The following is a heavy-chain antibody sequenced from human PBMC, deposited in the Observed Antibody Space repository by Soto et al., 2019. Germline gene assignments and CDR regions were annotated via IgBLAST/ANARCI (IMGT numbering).Heavy chain of an antibody. CDR2: VSGGGDGT. Sequence: EVQLLESGGGLVQPGGSLRLSCAASGFTFTNYAMSWVRQAPGKGLEWVSTVSGGGDGTYYADSVKGRFSTSRDNSRKTVYLQMNSLRAEEPAVYYCAKKGLGSLATYCNYGDCHYAFDLWGQGTIVTVSS. D-gene: IGHD2-21*02. CDR3: AKKGLGSLATYCNYGDCHYAFDL. CDR1: GFTFTNYA. J-gene: IGHJ3*01. V-gene: IGHV3-23*01.